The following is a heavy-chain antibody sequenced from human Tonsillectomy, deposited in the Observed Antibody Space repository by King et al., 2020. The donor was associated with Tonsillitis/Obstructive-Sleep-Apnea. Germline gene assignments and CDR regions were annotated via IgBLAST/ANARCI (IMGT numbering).Heavy chain of an antibody. CDR2: ISYDGSNK. Sequence: VQLVESGGGVVQPGRSLRLSCAASGFTFSSYAMHWVRQAPGKGLEWVAVISYDGSNKYYADSVKGRFTISRDNSKNTLYLQMNSLRAEDTAVYYCAKSPSGYCSSTTCYYYFNMDVWGKGTTVTVSS. V-gene: IGHV3-30*04. D-gene: IGHD2-2*01. J-gene: IGHJ6*03. CDR3: AKSPSGYCSSTTCYYYFNMDV. CDR1: GFTFSSYA.